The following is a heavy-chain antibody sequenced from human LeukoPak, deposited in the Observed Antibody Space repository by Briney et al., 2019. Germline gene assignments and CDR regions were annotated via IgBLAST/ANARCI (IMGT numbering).Heavy chain of an antibody. CDR2: IYYSGST. CDR3: ARVTNPGYSYGGPFDY. D-gene: IGHD5-18*01. V-gene: IGHV4-59*01. J-gene: IGHJ4*02. Sequence: SETLSLTFTVSGGPISSYYWSGIRQPPGKGLEGIGYIYYSGSTNYNPSLKSRVTISVDTSKNQFFLKLSSVTAADTAVYYCARVTNPGYSYGGPFDYWGQGTLVTVSS. CDR1: GGPISSYY.